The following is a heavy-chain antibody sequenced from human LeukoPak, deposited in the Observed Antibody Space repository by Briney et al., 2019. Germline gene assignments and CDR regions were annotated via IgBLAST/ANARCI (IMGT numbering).Heavy chain of an antibody. CDR3: ANEDSSGYPWD. J-gene: IGHJ4*02. D-gene: IGHD3-22*01. Sequence: GGSLPLSCAASGFTFSSYGMHWVRQAPGKGLEWVAVISYDGSNKYYADSVKGRFTISRDNSKNTLYLQMNSLRAEDTAVYYCANEDSSGYPWDWGQGTLVTVSS. V-gene: IGHV3-30*18. CDR2: ISYDGSNK. CDR1: GFTFSSYG.